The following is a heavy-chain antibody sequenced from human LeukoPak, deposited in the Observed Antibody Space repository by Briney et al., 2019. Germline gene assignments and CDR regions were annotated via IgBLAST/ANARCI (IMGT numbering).Heavy chain of an antibody. Sequence: SETLSLTCTVSGGSISSGGYYWSWIRQHPGKGLEWIGYIYYSGSTYYNPSLKSRVTISVDTSKNQFSLKLSSVTAADTAVYYCARYTVGLILFDYWGPGNPGHRLL. D-gene: IGHD4-23*01. J-gene: IGHJ4*02. V-gene: IGHV4-31*03. CDR3: ARYTVGLILFDY. CDR2: IYYSGST. CDR1: GGSISSGGYY.